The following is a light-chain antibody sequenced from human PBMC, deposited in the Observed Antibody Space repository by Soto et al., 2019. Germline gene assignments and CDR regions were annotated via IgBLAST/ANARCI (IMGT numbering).Light chain of an antibody. CDR1: QTILTY. J-gene: IGKJ1*01. CDR2: ATS. Sequence: DIQMTQAPSSLSASVGDTVTITCRASQTILTYLNWYQQKPGKAPKLLIYATSSLQSGVQSRFSGGGTATDVALTIVSLQPEDFATYYCQQSFGIACTCGRGTKVDIK. CDR3: QQSFGIACT. V-gene: IGKV1-39*01.